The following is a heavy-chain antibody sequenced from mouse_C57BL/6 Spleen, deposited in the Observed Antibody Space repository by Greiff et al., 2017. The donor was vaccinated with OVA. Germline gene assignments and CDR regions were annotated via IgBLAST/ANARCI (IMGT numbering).Heavy chain of an antibody. D-gene: IGHD4-1*01. J-gene: IGHJ2*01. Sequence: VKLMESGAELVRPGTSVKVSCKASGYAFTNYLIEWVKQRPGQGLEWIGVINPGSGGTNYNEKFKGKATLTADKSSSTAYMQLSSLTSEDSAVYCWARNWDGIDYWGQGTTLTVSS. V-gene: IGHV1-54*01. CDR2: INPGSGGT. CDR1: GYAFTNYL. CDR3: ARNWDGIDY.